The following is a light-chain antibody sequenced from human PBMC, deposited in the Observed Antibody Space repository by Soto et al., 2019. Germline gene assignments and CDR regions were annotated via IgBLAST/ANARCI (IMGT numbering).Light chain of an antibody. CDR1: QSASSSY. Sequence: EIVLTQSPGTLSLSPGERATLSCRASQSASSSYLAWYQQKPGQAPRLLIYGASSRATGIPDRFSGSGSGTDFTLTISRLEPEDFAVYYCQQYGSSPLLTFGGGTKVEIK. V-gene: IGKV3-20*01. CDR2: GAS. J-gene: IGKJ4*01. CDR3: QQYGSSPLLT.